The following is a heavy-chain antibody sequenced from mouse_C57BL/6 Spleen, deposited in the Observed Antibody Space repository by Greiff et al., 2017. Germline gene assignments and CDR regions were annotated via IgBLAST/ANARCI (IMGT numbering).Heavy chain of an antibody. CDR3: AKIYYGNLYFDY. CDR2: MYPGSGST. CDR1: GYTFTSYW. D-gene: IGHD2-1*01. Sequence: VQLQQPGAELVKPGASVKMSCKASGYTFTSYWITWVKQRPGQGLEWIGDMYPGSGSTNYNEKFKSKATLTVDTSSSTAYMQLSSLTSEDSAVYYCAKIYYGNLYFDYWGQGTTLTVSS. V-gene: IGHV1-55*01. J-gene: IGHJ2*01.